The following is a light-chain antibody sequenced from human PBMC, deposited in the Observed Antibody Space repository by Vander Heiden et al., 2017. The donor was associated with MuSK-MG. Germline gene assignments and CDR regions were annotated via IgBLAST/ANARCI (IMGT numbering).Light chain of an antibody. CDR2: SAS. CDR1: QTISMY. J-gene: IGKJ5*01. V-gene: IGKV1-39*01. Sequence: DIQLTPSPSSLSASVGDRVTITCRASQTISMYLNWYQQKPGNAPKLLIDSASSLQSEVPSRFSGSGSGTDCTLTISGLQPEDSATYYCQQSDSSLSTFGQGTQLEIK. CDR3: QQSDSSLST.